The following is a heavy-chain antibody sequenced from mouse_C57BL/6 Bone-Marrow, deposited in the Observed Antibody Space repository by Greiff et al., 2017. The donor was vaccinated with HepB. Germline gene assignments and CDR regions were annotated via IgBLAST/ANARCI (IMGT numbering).Heavy chain of an antibody. V-gene: IGHV5-4*01. Sequence: EVKLVESGGGLVKPGGSLKLSCAASGFTFRSFAMSWVRQTPDKRLVWVATISDGGSYTYYPENVKGRCTISRDTTKNNQYLQMSHLKSEDTAMYYCARDRALTTGAWFAYWGQGTLVTVSA. CDR3: ARDRALTTGAWFAY. CDR2: ISDGGSYT. CDR1: GFTFRSFA. D-gene: IGHD4-1*02. J-gene: IGHJ3*01.